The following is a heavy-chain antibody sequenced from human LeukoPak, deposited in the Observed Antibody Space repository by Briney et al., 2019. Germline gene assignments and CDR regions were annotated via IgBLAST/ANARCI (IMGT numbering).Heavy chain of an antibody. Sequence: GESLKISCKGSGYSFTSYWIGWVRQMPGKGLEWMGIIYPGDSDTRYSPSFQGQVTISADKSINTANLQWSSLKASDTAMYYCGRIPAAGSLKGSFDIWGQGTMVTVSS. CDR1: GYSFTSYW. D-gene: IGHD6-13*01. J-gene: IGHJ3*02. V-gene: IGHV5-51*03. CDR3: GRIPAAGSLKGSFDI. CDR2: IYPGDSDT.